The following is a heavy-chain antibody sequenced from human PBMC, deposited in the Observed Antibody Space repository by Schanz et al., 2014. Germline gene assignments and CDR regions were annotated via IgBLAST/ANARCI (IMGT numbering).Heavy chain of an antibody. CDR3: ARLGRMGAFDI. Sequence: QVQLVESGGGLVKPGGSLRLSCAASEFTFSDNFMSWIRQAPGKGLEWISYITTSTSYTNYADSVKGRFTISRDNAKKSLFLQMNSLRAEDTAVYYCARLGRMGAFDIWGQGTMVTVSS. D-gene: IGHD2-8*01. CDR2: ITTSTSYT. V-gene: IGHV3-11*06. CDR1: EFTFSDNF. J-gene: IGHJ3*02.